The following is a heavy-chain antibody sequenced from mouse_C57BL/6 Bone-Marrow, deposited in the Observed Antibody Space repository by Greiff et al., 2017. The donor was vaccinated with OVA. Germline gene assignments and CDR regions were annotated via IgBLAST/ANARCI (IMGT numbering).Heavy chain of an antibody. D-gene: IGHD1-1*01. Sequence: EVQVVESGPVLVKPGASVKMSCKASGYTFTDYYMNWVKQSHGKSLEWIGVINPYNGGTSYNQKFKGKATLTVDKSSSTAYMELNSLTSDDSAVYYCAREVYYYGSSYWGQGTTLTVSS. V-gene: IGHV1-19*01. CDR1: GYTFTDYY. J-gene: IGHJ2*01. CDR3: AREVYYYGSSY. CDR2: INPYNGGT.